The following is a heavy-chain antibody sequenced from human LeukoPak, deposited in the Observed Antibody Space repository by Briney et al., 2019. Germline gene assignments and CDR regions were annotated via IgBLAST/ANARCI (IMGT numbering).Heavy chain of an antibody. V-gene: IGHV5-51*01. D-gene: IGHD2-15*01. J-gene: IGHJ5*02. Sequence: GESLKISCKGSGYSFTSYWIAWVRQMPGKGLEWMGIIYPGDSDTRYNPSFEGQVTISVDKSTSTAYLQWSTLKTSDTAIYYCARRIYTSVWFDPWGQGTLVSVSS. CDR1: GYSFTSYW. CDR2: IYPGDSDT. CDR3: ARRIYTSVWFDP.